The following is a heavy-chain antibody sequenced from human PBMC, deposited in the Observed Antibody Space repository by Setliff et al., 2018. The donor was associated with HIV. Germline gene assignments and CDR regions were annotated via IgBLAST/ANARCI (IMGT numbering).Heavy chain of an antibody. V-gene: IGHV1-46*01. CDR1: GYTFTSCF. CDR2: INPSDGSA. CDR3: ARDSIGSVTTHTKRWFDP. J-gene: IGHJ5*02. D-gene: IGHD4-17*01. Sequence: ASVKVSCKASGYTFTSCFLHWVRQAPGQGLEYMGIINPSDGSADYVEKFQDRVTITRDTSTSTVYMELSSLRSEDTAVYYCARDSIGSVTTHTKRWFDPWGQGTLVTVSS.